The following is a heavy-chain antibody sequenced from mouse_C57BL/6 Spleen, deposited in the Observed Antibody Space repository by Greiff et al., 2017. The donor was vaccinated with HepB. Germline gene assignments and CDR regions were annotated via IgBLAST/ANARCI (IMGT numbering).Heavy chain of an antibody. CDR3: ARSPYDSYAMDY. CDR2: IYPGDGDT. CDR1: GYAFSSYW. J-gene: IGHJ4*01. Sequence: QVQLQQSGAELVKPGASVKISCKASGYAFSSYWMNWVKQRPGKGLEWIGQIYPGDGDTNYNGKFKGKATLTADKSSSTAYMQLSSLTSEDSAVYVCARSPYDSYAMDYWGQGTSVTVSS. V-gene: IGHV1-80*01.